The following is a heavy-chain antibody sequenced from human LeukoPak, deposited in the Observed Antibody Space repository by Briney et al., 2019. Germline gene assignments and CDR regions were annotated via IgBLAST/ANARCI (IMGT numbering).Heavy chain of an antibody. Sequence: ASVKVSRKASGYTFTIYGISWVRPAPGQGLEWMGWMRVYNGNTNYAQKLQGRVTMTTDASTSTAYMELRSLRSDDTAVYYCARVVRGSCDYWGQGTLVTVSS. V-gene: IGHV1-18*01. CDR3: ARVVRGSCDY. J-gene: IGHJ4*02. CDR1: GYTFTIYG. D-gene: IGHD3-10*01. CDR2: MRVYNGNT.